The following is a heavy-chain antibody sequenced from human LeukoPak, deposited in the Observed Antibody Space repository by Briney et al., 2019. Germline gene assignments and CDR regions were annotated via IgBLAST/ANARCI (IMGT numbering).Heavy chain of an antibody. CDR2: ISSSSSTI. V-gene: IGHV3-48*01. CDR3: AKDYVWGSYRYSPADY. D-gene: IGHD3-16*02. CDR1: GFTFSSCS. Sequence: GGSLRLSCAASGFTFSSCSMNWVRQAPGKGLEWLSYISSSSSTIYYADSVKGRFTISRDNSKNTLYLQMNSLRAEDTAVYYCAKDYVWGSYRYSPADYWGQGTLVTVSS. J-gene: IGHJ4*02.